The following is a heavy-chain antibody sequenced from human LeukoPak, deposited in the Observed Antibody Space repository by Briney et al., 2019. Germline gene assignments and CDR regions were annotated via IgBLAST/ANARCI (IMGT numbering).Heavy chain of an antibody. CDR2: INPNSGVT. D-gene: IGHD3-22*01. Sequence: ASVQVSCKASGDTFTGYLIHWVRHAPGQGLEWMGWINPNSGVTNYAQKFQGRVTMTRDTSISTAYMELSRLRSDDTAVYYCASGPPTSGSSGYYLYYFDYWGPGTLVSVSS. CDR3: ASGPPTSGSSGYYLYYFDY. V-gene: IGHV1-2*02. CDR1: GDTFTGYL. J-gene: IGHJ4*02.